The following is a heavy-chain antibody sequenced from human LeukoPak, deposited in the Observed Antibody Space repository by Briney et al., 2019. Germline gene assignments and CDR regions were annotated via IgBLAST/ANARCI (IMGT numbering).Heavy chain of an antibody. Sequence: SQTLSLTCGISGDSIYNDNASWNWIRQSPSRGLEWLGRTYYRPKWYYDYAVSVKDRMTIYSDTSENQVSLQLNSVTPEDTAVYYCARGARGYYVSVFDSWGQGTLVTVSS. D-gene: IGHD1-26*01. CDR3: ARGARGYYVSVFDS. CDR1: GDSIYNDNAS. CDR2: TYYRPKWYY. V-gene: IGHV6-1*01. J-gene: IGHJ5*01.